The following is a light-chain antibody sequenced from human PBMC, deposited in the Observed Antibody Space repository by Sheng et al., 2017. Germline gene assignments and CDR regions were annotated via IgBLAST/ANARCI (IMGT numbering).Light chain of an antibody. Sequence: QSVLTQPPSVSGTPGQRVTISCSGSSSNIGSNTVTWYQQLPGTAPKLLIFSNDQRPSGVPDRFSGSKSGASASLAISGLQSEDEADYYCATWDDSLNGVLFGGGTKLTVL. V-gene: IGLV1-44*01. CDR1: SSNIGSNT. J-gene: IGLJ2*01. CDR3: ATWDDSLNGVL. CDR2: SND.